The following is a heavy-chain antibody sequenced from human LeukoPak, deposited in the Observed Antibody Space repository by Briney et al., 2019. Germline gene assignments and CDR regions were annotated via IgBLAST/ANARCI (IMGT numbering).Heavy chain of an antibody. J-gene: IGHJ5*02. V-gene: IGHV3-11*01. D-gene: IGHD3-22*01. Sequence: GGSLRLSCAASGFTFSDYYMSWIRQAPGKGLEWVSYISSSGSTIYYADSVKGRFTISRDNAKNSLYLQMNSLRAEDTVVYYCAREPKVVITTVWFDPWGQGTLVTVSS. CDR1: GFTFSDYY. CDR2: ISSSGSTI. CDR3: AREPKVVITTVWFDP.